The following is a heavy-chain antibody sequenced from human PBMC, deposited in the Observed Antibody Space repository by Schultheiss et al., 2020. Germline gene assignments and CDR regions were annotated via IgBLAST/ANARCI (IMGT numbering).Heavy chain of an antibody. D-gene: IGHD6-19*01. V-gene: IGHV4-4*02. CDR3: ARVLTGGSGRGFDY. Sequence: SETLSLTCAVSGGSISSSNWWSWVRQPPGKGLEWIGEIYHSGSTYYNPSLKSRVTISVDTSKNQFSLKLSSVTAADTAVYYCARVLTGGSGRGFDYWGQGTLVTVSS. J-gene: IGHJ4*02. CDR1: GGSISSSNW. CDR2: IYHSGST.